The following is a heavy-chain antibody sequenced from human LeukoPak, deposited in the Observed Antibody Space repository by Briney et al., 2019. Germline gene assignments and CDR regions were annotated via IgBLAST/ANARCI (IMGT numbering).Heavy chain of an antibody. V-gene: IGHV4-59*01. CDR3: ARVEEGYGSGRRENYYYYYMDV. J-gene: IGHJ6*03. D-gene: IGHD3-10*01. Sequence: PSETLSLTCAVYGGSISSYYWSWIRQPPRKGLEWIGYTHYTGSTNYNPSLKSRVTISVDTSKNQFSLKLSSVTAADTAVYYCARVEEGYGSGRRENYYYYYMDVWGKGTTVTISS. CDR2: THYTGST. CDR1: GGSISSYY.